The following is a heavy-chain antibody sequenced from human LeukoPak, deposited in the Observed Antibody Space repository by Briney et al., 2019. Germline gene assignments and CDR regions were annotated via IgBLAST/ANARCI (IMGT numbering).Heavy chain of an antibody. CDR1: GFTFSSYG. CDR3: AKDPTTYYYYMDV. Sequence: PGGSLRLSCAASGFTFSSYGMHWVRQAPGKGLEWVAFIRYDGSNKYYADSVKGRFTISRDNSKNTLYLQMNSLRAEGTAVYYCAKDPTTYYYYMDVWGKGTTVTVSS. CDR2: IRYDGSNK. V-gene: IGHV3-30*02. J-gene: IGHJ6*03. D-gene: IGHD1-1*01.